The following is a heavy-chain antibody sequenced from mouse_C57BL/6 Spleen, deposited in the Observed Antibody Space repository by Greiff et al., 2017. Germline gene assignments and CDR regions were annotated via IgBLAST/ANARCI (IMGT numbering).Heavy chain of an antibody. CDR1: GYTFTSYW. D-gene: IGHD2-4*01. V-gene: IGHV1-55*01. J-gene: IGHJ3*01. CDR3: ARDDYDNGWFAY. Sequence: VQLQQPGAELVKPGASVKMSCKASGYTFTSYWITWVKQRPGQGLEWIGDIYPGSGSTNYNEKFKSKATLTVDTSSSTAYMQLSSLTSDDSAVYYCARDDYDNGWFAYWGQGTLVTVSA. CDR2: IYPGSGST.